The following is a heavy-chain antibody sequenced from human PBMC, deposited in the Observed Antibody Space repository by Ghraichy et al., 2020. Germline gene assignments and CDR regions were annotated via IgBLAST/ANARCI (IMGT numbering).Heavy chain of an antibody. Sequence: GGSLRLSCAASGFTFSSYSMDWVRQAPGKGLEWVSYISSSGSTIYYADSVKGRFTISRDNAKNSLYLQMNSLRDEDTAVYYCARGVYSNSSGRFDPWVQGTLVTVSS. CDR3: ARGVYSNSSGRFDP. V-gene: IGHV3-48*02. J-gene: IGHJ5*02. CDR1: GFTFSSYS. D-gene: IGHD6-6*01. CDR2: ISSSGSTI.